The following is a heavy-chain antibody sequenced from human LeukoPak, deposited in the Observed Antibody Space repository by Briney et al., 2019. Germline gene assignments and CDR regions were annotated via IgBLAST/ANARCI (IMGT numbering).Heavy chain of an antibody. V-gene: IGHV3-48*01. D-gene: IGHD1-1*01. J-gene: IGHJ4*02. CDR2: ISSSRSTI. Sequence: PGGSLRLSCAASGFTFSSYSMNWVRQAPGKGLEWVSYISSSRSTIYYADSVKGRFTISRDNAKNSLYLQMNSLRAEDTAVYYCARETSAMGFDYWGQGTLVTVSS. CDR3: ARETSAMGFDY. CDR1: GFTFSSYS.